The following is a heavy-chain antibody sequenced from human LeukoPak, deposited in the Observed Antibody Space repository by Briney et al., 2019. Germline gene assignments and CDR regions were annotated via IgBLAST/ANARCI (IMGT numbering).Heavy chain of an antibody. Sequence: ASVKVSCKASGYTFTGYYMHWVRQAPGQGLEWMGWINPNSGGTNYAQKFQGGVTMTRDTSISTAYMELSRLRSDDTAVYYCARDEDYGDPTGDYWGQGTLVTVSS. D-gene: IGHD4-17*01. CDR3: ARDEDYGDPTGDY. CDR2: INPNSGGT. J-gene: IGHJ4*02. V-gene: IGHV1-2*02. CDR1: GYTFTGYY.